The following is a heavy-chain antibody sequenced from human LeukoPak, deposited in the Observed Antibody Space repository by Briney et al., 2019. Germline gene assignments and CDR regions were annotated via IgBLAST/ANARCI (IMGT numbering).Heavy chain of an antibody. CDR1: GFSFSSHD. CDR2: IAVGGNT. D-gene: IGHD6-19*01. J-gene: IGHJ2*01. CDR3: AREANSGHFWNLDL. V-gene: IGHV3-13*01. Sequence: PGESLRLSCAASGFSFSSHDMHWVRQAAGKGLEWVSAIAVGGNTYYSDSVKGRFTISRENAKNSVYLQMNSLGAGDTAVYYCAREANSGHFWNLDLWGRGTLVTVSS.